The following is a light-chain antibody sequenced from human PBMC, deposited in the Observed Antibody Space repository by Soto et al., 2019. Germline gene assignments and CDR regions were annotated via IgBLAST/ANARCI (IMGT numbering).Light chain of an antibody. CDR2: KAS. Sequence: EIQLTQSPTALSAAVRDRVTNTCRASQSINGWLAWYQQKPGKAPKLLIYKASTLKSGVPSRFSGSGSGTEFTLTISRPQADDFPTHHCQYYDSYSAAFSHQTEVDI. J-gene: IGKJ1*01. CDR1: QSINGW. V-gene: IGKV1-5*03. CDR3: QYYDSYSAA.